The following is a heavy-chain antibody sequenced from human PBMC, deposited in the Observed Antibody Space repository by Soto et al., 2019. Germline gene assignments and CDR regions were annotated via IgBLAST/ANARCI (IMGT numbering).Heavy chain of an antibody. Sequence: SETLSLTCTVSGGSISNYYWSWIRQPPGKGLEWIGYIYYSGSTNYNPSLKSRVTISVDTSKNQFSLKLSSVTAADTAVYYCARDRGYDFWSGYSGPYYGMDVWGQGTTVTVSS. CDR3: ARDRGYDFWSGYSGPYYGMDV. CDR1: GGSISNYY. V-gene: IGHV4-59*12. CDR2: IYYSGST. J-gene: IGHJ6*02. D-gene: IGHD3-3*01.